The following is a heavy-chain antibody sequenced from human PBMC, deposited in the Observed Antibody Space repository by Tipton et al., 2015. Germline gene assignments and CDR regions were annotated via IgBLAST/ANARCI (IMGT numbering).Heavy chain of an antibody. Sequence: LRLSCTVSGGSISSYYWSWIRQPPGKGLEWMGHIYYSGSTNYNPSLKSRVTISVDTSKNQFSLKLRSVTAADTAVYYCARVGYTYGLYWYFDLWGRGTLVTVSS. D-gene: IGHD5-18*01. CDR1: GGSISSYY. CDR2: IYYSGST. V-gene: IGHV4-59*01. J-gene: IGHJ2*01. CDR3: ARVGYTYGLYWYFDL.